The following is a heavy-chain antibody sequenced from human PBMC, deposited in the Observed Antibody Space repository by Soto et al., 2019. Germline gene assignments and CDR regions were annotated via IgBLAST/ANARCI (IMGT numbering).Heavy chain of an antibody. D-gene: IGHD3-3*01. CDR3: SLEPLGEVSPLAY. J-gene: IGHJ4*02. CDR1: GYTFTSYF. CDR2: IYPSGGST. Sequence: QVQLVQSGAEGKKPGASVKVSCKASGYTFTSYFMHWVRPAPGQGLEWMGIIYPSGGSTSYAQKLQGRVTMTSDTSTGTVYRALSRLRSEDRAGYHCSLEPLGEVSPLAYWGQGTLVTVS. V-gene: IGHV1-46*04.